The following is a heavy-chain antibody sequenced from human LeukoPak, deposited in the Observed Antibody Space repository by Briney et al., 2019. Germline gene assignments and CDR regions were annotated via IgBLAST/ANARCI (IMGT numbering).Heavy chain of an antibody. D-gene: IGHD3-16*02. CDR1: GGSISSYY. CDR2: IYYSGST. Sequence: PSETLSLTCTVSGGSISSYYWSWIRQPPGKGLEWIGYIYYSGSTNYNPSLKSRVTISVDTSKNQFSLKLSSVTAADTAVYYCARGDYDYVWGSYRYTVAFDIWGQGTMVTVSS. CDR3: ARGDYDYVWGSYRYTVAFDI. J-gene: IGHJ3*02. V-gene: IGHV4-59*01.